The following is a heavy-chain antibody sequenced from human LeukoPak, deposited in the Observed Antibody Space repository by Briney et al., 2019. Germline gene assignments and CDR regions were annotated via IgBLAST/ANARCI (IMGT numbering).Heavy chain of an antibody. J-gene: IGHJ4*02. D-gene: IGHD4-11*01. CDR2: IYSGGST. CDR1: GFTVSSNY. V-gene: IGHV3-66*02. CDR3: ARDRSRKVNYFDY. Sequence: GGSLRLSCAASGFTVSSNYMSWVRQAPGKGLEWVSVIYSGGSTYYVDSVKGRFTISRDNSKNTLYLQMSSLRAEDTAVYYCARDRSRKVNYFDYWGQGTLVTVSS.